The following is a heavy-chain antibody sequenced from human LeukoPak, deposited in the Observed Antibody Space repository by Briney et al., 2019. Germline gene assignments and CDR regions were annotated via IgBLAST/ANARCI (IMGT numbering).Heavy chain of an antibody. D-gene: IGHD3-9*01. CDR3: AREGGDILTGSGAFDI. CDR2: ISGSGGST. CDR1: GFTFSSYG. J-gene: IGHJ3*02. Sequence: GGSLRLSCAASGFTFSSYGMSWVRQAPGKGLEWVSAISGSGGSTYYADSVKGRFTISRDNSKNTLYLQMNSLRAEDTAVYYCAREGGDILTGSGAFDIWGQGTMVTVSS. V-gene: IGHV3-23*01.